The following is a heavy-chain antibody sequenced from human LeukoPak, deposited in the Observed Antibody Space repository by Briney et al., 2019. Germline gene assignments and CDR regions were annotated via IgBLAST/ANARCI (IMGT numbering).Heavy chain of an antibody. CDR1: GFTYNNHG. V-gene: IGHV3-30*02. CDR3: AKDSTGSYYLLDY. J-gene: IGHJ4*02. Sequence: GGSLRLSCTASGFTYNNHGMHWVRQAPGKGLEWVAFISFDGSRGLYGDSVKGRFTISRDNSKNTMYLEMNSLRGEDTAMYFCAKDSTGSYYLLDYWGQRTLVTVSS. CDR2: ISFDGSRG. D-gene: IGHD1-26*01.